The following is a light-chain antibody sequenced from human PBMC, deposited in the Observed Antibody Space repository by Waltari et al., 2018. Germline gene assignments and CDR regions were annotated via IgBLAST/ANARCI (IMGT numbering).Light chain of an antibody. V-gene: IGKV4-1*01. CDR2: WAS. CDR3: QQYYSSPPWT. CDR1: QSIFYTSSNKDY. J-gene: IGKJ1*01. Sequence: DIVMIQSPDSLAVSLGERATINCKSSQSIFYTSSNKDYLAWYQQKSGQPPKLLITWASTRESGVPDRFSGSGSGTDVTLTISSLQAEDVAVYYCQQYYSSPPWTFGQGTKVEIK.